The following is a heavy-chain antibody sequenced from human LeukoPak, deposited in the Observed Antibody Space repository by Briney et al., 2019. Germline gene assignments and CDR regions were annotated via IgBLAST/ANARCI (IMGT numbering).Heavy chain of an antibody. CDR1: GFTFSSYG. D-gene: IGHD2-2*01. V-gene: IGHV3-23*01. Sequence: PGGTLRLSCAAPGFTFSSYGMSWVRQAPGKGLEWISGISGSGANTYYADSVKGRFTISRDNSKNTLYLQMNSLRAEDTAVYYCAGYCSTTSCYFSPNWFDPWGQGTLVTVSS. J-gene: IGHJ5*02. CDR2: ISGSGANT. CDR3: AGYCSTTSCYFSPNWFDP.